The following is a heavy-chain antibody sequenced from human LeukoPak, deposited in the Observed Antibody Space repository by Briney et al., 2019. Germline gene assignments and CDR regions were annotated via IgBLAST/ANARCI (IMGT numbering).Heavy chain of an antibody. CDR1: GGSISSSSYY. CDR2: IYYSGST. Sequence: KPSETLSLTCTVSGGSISSSSYYWRWIRQPPVKGLDLIRSIYYSGSTYYNPSLKSRVTTAVDTSKNQFSLKLGSVTGADRAVYSCASQTTMTTAIEYWGQGPLVTVSS. J-gene: IGHJ4*02. CDR3: ASQTTMTTAIEY. V-gene: IGHV4-39*01. D-gene: IGHD4-17*01.